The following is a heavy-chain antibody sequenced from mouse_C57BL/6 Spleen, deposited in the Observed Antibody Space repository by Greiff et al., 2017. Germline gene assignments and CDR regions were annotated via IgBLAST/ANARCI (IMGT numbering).Heavy chain of an antibody. V-gene: IGHV5-6*01. CDR3: ARHKVAPYAMDY. D-gene: IGHD1-3*01. CDR2: ISSGGSYT. J-gene: IGHJ4*01. Sequence: EVQGVESGGDLVKPGGSLKLSCAASGFTFSSYGMSWVRQTPDKRLEWVATISSGGSYTYYPDSVKGRFTISRDNAKNTLYLQMSSLKSEDTAMYYCARHKVAPYAMDYWGQGTSVTVSS. CDR1: GFTFSSYG.